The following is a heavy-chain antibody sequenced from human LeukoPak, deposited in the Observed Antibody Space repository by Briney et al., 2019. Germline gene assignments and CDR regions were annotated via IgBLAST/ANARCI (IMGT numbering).Heavy chain of an antibody. Sequence: GASVKVSCKASGYTFTGYYMHWVRQAPGQGLEWMGIINPSGGSTSYAQKFQGRVTMTRDTSTSTVYMELSSLRSEDTAVYYCARVPPYICGDDACYFDYWGQGTLVTVSS. CDR3: ARVPPYICGDDACYFDY. J-gene: IGHJ4*02. CDR2: INPSGGST. D-gene: IGHD2-21*02. V-gene: IGHV1-46*01. CDR1: GYTFTGYY.